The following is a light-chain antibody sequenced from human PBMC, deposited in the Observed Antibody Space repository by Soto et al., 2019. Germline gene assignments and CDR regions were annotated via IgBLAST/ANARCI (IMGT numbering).Light chain of an antibody. CDR1: QSVSTY. Sequence: DIVLTQSPATLSLSPGERATLSCWASQSVSTYLAWYQQKPGQAPRLLIYDASSRATGIPARFSGSGSGTDFTLTISSLEPEDFAVYHCQQRSSWPSFGQGTRLEIK. CDR3: QQRSSWPS. CDR2: DAS. J-gene: IGKJ5*01. V-gene: IGKV3-11*01.